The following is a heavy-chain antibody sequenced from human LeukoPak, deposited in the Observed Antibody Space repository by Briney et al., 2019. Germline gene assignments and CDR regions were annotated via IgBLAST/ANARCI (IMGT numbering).Heavy chain of an antibody. CDR3: AKSPYYYGSGSYLYY. CDR2: ISGSGGST. CDR1: GFTFSSYA. V-gene: IGHV3-23*01. D-gene: IGHD3-10*01. J-gene: IGHJ4*02. Sequence: GGSLRLSCAASGFTFSSYAMSWVRQAPGKGLEWVSAISGSGGSTYYADSVKGRFTISRDNSKNTLYLQMNSLRAEDTAVYYCAKSPYYYGSGSYLYYWGQGTLVTVSS.